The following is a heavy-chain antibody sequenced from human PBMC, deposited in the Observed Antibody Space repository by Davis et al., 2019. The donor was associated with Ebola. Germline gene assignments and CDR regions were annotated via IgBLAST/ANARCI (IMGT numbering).Heavy chain of an antibody. CDR1: RFTFSSYS. J-gene: IGHJ3*02. V-gene: IGHV3-21*01. D-gene: IGHD2-2*01. CDR2: ISSSSSYI. Sequence: GGSLRLSCAASRFTFSSYSMNWVRQAPGKGLEWVSSISSSSSYISYADSVKGRFTISRDNAKNSLYLQMNSLRAEDTAVYYCASSYCSSTSSSNAFDIWGQGTMVTVSS. CDR3: ASSYCSSTSSSNAFDI.